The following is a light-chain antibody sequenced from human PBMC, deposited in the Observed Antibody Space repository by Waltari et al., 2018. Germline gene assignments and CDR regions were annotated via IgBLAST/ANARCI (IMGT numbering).Light chain of an antibody. J-gene: IGKJ4*01. V-gene: IGKV1-5*03. CDR1: RSIGYW. CDR2: KSS. Sequence: DIQMTQSPSTLSASVGDRVTMTCRASRSIGYWLAWYQKKPGKAPKVIIAKSSTSENGVSSRFSGSGFGTEFTLTINSLQPDDFATYYCQQYRTGLLSFGGGATVEV. CDR3: QQYRTGLLS.